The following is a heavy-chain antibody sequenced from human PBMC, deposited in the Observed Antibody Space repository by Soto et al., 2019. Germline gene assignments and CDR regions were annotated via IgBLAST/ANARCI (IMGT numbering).Heavy chain of an antibody. CDR1: GFTFSSYW. D-gene: IGHD2-2*01. CDR2: IKQDGSEK. CDR3: ARPQKYCSSTSCYADY. J-gene: IGHJ4*02. V-gene: IGHV3-7*01. Sequence: GGSLRLSCAASGFTFSSYWMSWVRQAPGKGLEWVANIKQDGSEKYYVDSVKGRFTISRDNAKNSLYLQMNSLRAEDTAVYYCARPQKYCSSTSCYADYWGQGTLVTVSS.